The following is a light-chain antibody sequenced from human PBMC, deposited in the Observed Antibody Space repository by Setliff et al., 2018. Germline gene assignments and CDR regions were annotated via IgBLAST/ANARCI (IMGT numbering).Light chain of an antibody. CDR3: TFYSGSNNFF. V-gene: IGLV2-14*03. Sequence: QSVLTQPASVSGSPGQSITISCSGTSNDVGSYDLVSWYQQHPGKAPKLIIYGVSDRPSGVSSRFSGSKSGNTASLTISGLQTEDEADYYCTFYSGSNNFFFGSGTKVTVL. CDR2: GVS. J-gene: IGLJ1*01. CDR1: SNDVGSYDL.